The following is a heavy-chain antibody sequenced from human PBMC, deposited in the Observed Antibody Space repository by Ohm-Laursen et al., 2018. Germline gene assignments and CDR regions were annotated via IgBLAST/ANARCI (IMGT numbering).Heavy chain of an antibody. V-gene: IGHV4-59*08. D-gene: IGHD2-21*02. J-gene: IGHJ4*02. Sequence: SETLSLTCSVSGGSISSYYWSWTRQSPGKGLEWIGYIYKSGSTNYNPSLKSRVTISVDTSKNQFSLKLSSVTAADTAVYYCARSLVTDFDYWGQGTLVTVSS. CDR3: ARSLVTDFDY. CDR1: GGSISSYY. CDR2: IYKSGST.